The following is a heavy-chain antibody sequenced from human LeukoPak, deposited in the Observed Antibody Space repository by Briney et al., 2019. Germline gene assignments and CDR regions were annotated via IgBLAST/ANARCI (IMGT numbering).Heavy chain of an antibody. J-gene: IGHJ4*02. CDR2: ISSSSSYI. Sequence: GGSLRLSCAASGFTFSSYSMNWVRQAPGKGLEWVSSISSSSSYIYYADSVEGRFTISRDNAKNSLYLQMNSLRAEDTAVYYCARGGVAVAATGYWGQGTLVTVSS. CDR1: GFTFSSYS. V-gene: IGHV3-21*01. D-gene: IGHD6-19*01. CDR3: ARGGVAVAATGY.